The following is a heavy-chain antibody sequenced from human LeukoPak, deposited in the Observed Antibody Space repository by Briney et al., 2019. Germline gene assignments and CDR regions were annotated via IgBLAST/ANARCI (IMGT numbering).Heavy chain of an antibody. CDR3: ARVRYFDWLLYYPSDNWFDP. CDR2: IYHSGST. J-gene: IGHJ5*02. D-gene: IGHD3-9*01. Sequence: SETLSLTCTVSGYSISSGYYWGWIRQPPGKGLEWIGSIYHSGSTYYNPSLKSRVTISVDTSKNQFSLKLSSVTAADTAVYYCARVRYFDWLLYYPSDNWFDPWGQGTLVTVSS. V-gene: IGHV4-38-2*02. CDR1: GYSISSGYY.